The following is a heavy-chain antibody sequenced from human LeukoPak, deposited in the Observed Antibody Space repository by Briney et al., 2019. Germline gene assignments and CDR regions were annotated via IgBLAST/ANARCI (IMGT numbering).Heavy chain of an antibody. D-gene: IGHD3-3*01. CDR3: STGGGVLRFL. Sequence: GGSLRLSCAASGINFSNAWLTWVRQAPGKGLEWVGRIKSKKDGEITDYAAPVKGRFTISRDDSKDTLYLQMNSLKIEDTAVYYYSTGGGVLRFLGGQGTLVTVSS. V-gene: IGHV3-15*01. J-gene: IGHJ4*02. CDR2: IKSKKDGEIT. CDR1: GINFSNAW.